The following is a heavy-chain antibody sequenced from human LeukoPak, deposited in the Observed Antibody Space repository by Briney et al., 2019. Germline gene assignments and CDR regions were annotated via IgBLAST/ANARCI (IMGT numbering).Heavy chain of an antibody. V-gene: IGHV1-69*05. D-gene: IGHD6-13*01. CDR2: IIPIFGTA. CDR1: GYTFTGYY. J-gene: IGHJ4*02. CDR3: ARRAAAGSWYFDY. Sequence: ASVKVSCKASGYTFTGYYMHWVRQAPGQGLEWMGRIIPIFGTANYAQKFQGRVTITTDESTSTAYMELSSLRSEDTAVYYCARRAAAGSWYFDYWGQGTLVTVSS.